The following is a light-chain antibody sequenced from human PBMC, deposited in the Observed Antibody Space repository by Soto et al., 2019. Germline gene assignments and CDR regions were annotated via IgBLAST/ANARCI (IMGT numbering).Light chain of an antibody. CDR2: EDS. CDR3: CSYAGSSTYV. Sequence: QSALSQPASVSGSPGQSITISCTGTSSDVGSYNLVSWYQQYPGKVPKLMIYEDSKRPSGVSNRFSGSKSGNTASLTISGLQAEDEAEYYCCSYAGSSTYVFGTGTKLTVL. J-gene: IGLJ1*01. V-gene: IGLV2-23*01. CDR1: SSDVGSYNL.